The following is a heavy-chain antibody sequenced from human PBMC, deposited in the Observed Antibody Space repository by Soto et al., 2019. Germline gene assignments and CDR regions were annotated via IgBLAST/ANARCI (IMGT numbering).Heavy chain of an antibody. J-gene: IGHJ4*02. V-gene: IGHV4-59*01. CDR3: ATLPSGSSPLFDF. CDR1: TGYISNYY. D-gene: IGHD1-26*01. Sequence: SEPLSLTWSFATGYISNYYWSCIRQPPGKGLEWIGYIYYTGSTKYNPSLKSRVTISVDTSKNQFSLKLTSVTAADTAVYYCATLPSGSSPLFDFWGLGSLVTGSS. CDR2: IYYTGST.